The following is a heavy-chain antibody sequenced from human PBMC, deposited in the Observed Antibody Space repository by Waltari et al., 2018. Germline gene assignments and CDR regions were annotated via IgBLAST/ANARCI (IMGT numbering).Heavy chain of an antibody. J-gene: IGHJ6*02. D-gene: IGHD2-21*01. V-gene: IGHV1-3*01. CDR3: ARAGDTNYYYYGMDV. Sequence: QVQLVQSGAEVKKPGASVKVSCKASGYTFTSYAMHWVRQAPGQRLEWMGWINAGNGNTKYSQKFQGRVTSTRETSASTAYMERSSLRSEDTAVYYCARAGDTNYYYYGMDVWGQGTTVTVSS. CDR2: INAGNGNT. CDR1: GYTFTSYA.